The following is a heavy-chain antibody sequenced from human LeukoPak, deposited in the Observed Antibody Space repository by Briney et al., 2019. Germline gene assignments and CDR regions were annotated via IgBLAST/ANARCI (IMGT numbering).Heavy chain of an antibody. CDR3: AKAGILATMNADRFDP. V-gene: IGHV1-18*01. CDR1: GYTFTSYG. D-gene: IGHD5-12*01. Sequence: GASVKVSCKASGYTFTSYGISWVRQAPGQGLEWMGWISAYNGNTNYAQNLQGRVTMTTDTSTSTAYMELRSLRSDDTAVYYCAKAGILATMNADRFDPWGQGTLVTVSS. J-gene: IGHJ5*02. CDR2: ISAYNGNT.